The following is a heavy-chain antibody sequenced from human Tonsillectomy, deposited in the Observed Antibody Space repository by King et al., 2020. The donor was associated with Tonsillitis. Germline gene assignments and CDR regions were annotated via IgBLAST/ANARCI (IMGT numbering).Heavy chain of an antibody. CDR3: ARAPYGYSYGSFDY. Sequence: QLQESGPGLVKPSETLSLTCTVSGGSISSYYWSWIRQPPGKGLEWIGDIYYSGNTKYNPPLKSRVTILVNKSKNQFSLKLSSVTAADTAVYYCARAPYGYSYGSFDYWGQGTLVTVSS. J-gene: IGHJ4*02. D-gene: IGHD5-18*01. CDR2: IYYSGNT. V-gene: IGHV4-59*01. CDR1: GGSISSYY.